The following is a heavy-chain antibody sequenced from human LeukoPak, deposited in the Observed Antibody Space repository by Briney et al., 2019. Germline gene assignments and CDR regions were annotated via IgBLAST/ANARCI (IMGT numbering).Heavy chain of an antibody. CDR3: SRNGLVDFDY. CDR1: GFAFDDVA. Sequence: SLRLSCTTSGFAFDDVAMSWVRQPAGKGLEWVGFIRRRAYGGAAEYAASVKGRFIISRDDSKGIAYLQMNSLKTEDTAVYYCSRNGLVDFDYWGQGSRVIVSP. V-gene: IGHV3-49*04. J-gene: IGHJ4*02. CDR2: IRRRAYGGAA.